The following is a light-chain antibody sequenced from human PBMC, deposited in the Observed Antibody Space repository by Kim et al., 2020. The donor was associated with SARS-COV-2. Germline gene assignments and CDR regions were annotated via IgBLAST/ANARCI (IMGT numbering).Light chain of an antibody. CDR1: QSVSIW. Sequence: SASVGDRVTITCRASQSVSIWLAWYQKIPGKAPKLLIYKASSLESGVPSRFSGSGSGTEFTLTISSLQPDDFATYYCQQYSSHWTFGQGTKVEIK. CDR2: KAS. J-gene: IGKJ1*01. V-gene: IGKV1-5*03. CDR3: QQYSSHWT.